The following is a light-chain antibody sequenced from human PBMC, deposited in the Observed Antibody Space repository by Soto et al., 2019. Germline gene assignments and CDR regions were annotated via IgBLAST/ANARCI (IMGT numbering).Light chain of an antibody. V-gene: IGKV3-20*01. CDR3: QQYGSSTWT. J-gene: IGKJ1*01. CDR1: QSVTSSY. Sequence: EIVLTQSPGTLSLPPGERATLSCRASQSVTSSYLAWYQQKPGQAPRLLIYAASSRATGIPDRFSGSGSGTDFTLTISRLEPEDFAVYYCQQYGSSTWTFGQGTKVEIK. CDR2: AAS.